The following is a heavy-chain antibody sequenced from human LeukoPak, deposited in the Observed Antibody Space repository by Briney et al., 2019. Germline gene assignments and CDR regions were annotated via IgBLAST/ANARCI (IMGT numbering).Heavy chain of an antibody. CDR3: ARENYGGNSCFDY. D-gene: IGHD4-23*01. Sequence: GGSLRLSCAASGFTLNTYAMHWVRQAPGRGLEWVAVISYDSSNYYYADSVKGRFTISRDNSRNSLYLQMNSLRVEDTAIYYCARENYGGNSCFDYWGQGTLVTVSS. CDR2: ISYDSSNY. V-gene: IGHV3-30-3*01. CDR1: GFTLNTYA. J-gene: IGHJ4*02.